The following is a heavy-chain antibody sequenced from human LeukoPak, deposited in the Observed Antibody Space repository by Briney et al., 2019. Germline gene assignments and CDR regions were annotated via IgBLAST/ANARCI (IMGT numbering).Heavy chain of an antibody. Sequence: SETLSLTCAVYGGSFSGYYWSWIRQSPGKGLEWIGEINHSGSTNYNPSLKSRVTISVDTSKNQFSLKLSSVTAADTAVYYCARLVAARPTNWFDPWGQGTLVTVSS. CDR2: INHSGST. V-gene: IGHV4-34*01. CDR3: ARLVAARPTNWFDP. J-gene: IGHJ5*02. D-gene: IGHD6-6*01. CDR1: GGSFSGYY.